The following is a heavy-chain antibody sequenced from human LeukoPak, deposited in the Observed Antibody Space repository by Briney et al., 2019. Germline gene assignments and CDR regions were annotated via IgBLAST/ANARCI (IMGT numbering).Heavy chain of an antibody. CDR3: AKDRSTVTSKYFNY. V-gene: IGHV3-30*18. D-gene: IGHD4-17*01. CDR1: GFTFSSYG. CDR2: ISYDGSNK. Sequence: PGRSLRLSCAASGFTFSSYGMHWVRQAPGKGLEWVAVISYDGSNKYYANSVKGRFTISRDNSKNTLYLQMSSLRAEDTAVYYCAKDRSTVTSKYFNYWGQGTLVTVSS. J-gene: IGHJ4*02.